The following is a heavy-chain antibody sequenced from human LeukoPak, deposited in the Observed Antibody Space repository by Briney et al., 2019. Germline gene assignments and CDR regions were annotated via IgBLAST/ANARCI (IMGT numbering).Heavy chain of an antibody. V-gene: IGHV1-2*02. J-gene: IGHJ4*02. CDR3: ARDAGRETTSIDY. Sequence: ASVKVSCKASGYTFTGYYMHWVRQPPGQGLEWMGWINPNSGGTNYAQKFQGRVTMTRDTSISTAYMELSRLRSDDTAVYYCARDAGRETTSIDYWGQGTLVTVSS. CDR2: INPNSGGT. D-gene: IGHD4-11*01. CDR1: GYTFTGYY.